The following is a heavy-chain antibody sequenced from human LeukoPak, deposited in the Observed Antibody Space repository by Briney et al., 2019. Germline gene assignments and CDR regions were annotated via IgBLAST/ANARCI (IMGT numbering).Heavy chain of an antibody. V-gene: IGHV1-69*13. D-gene: IGHD6-19*01. CDR1: GGTFSSYA. CDR2: IIPIFGTA. J-gene: IGHJ3*02. Sequence: SVKVSCKASGGTFSSYAISWVRQAPGQGLEWMGGIIPIFGTANYAQKFQGRVTITADESTSTAYMELSSLRPEDTAVYYCARDSSGWNDAFDIWGQGTMVTVSS. CDR3: ARDSSGWNDAFDI.